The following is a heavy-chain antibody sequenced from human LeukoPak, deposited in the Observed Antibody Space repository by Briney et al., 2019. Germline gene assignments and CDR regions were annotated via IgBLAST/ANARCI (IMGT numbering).Heavy chain of an antibody. Sequence: ASVTVSCKASGYTFTDYHMHWVRQAPGQGLEWMGWINPNSGGTNYAQKFQGRVSMTRDTSTSTAYMELSRLRSDDTAVHYCVTVYNFGDYWGQGTLVTVSS. V-gene: IGHV1-2*02. CDR2: INPNSGGT. J-gene: IGHJ4*02. CDR3: VTVYNFGDY. D-gene: IGHD5-24*01. CDR1: GYTFTDYH.